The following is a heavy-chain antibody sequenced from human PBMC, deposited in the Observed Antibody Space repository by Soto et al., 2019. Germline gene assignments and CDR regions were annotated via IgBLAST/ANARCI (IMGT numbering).Heavy chain of an antibody. D-gene: IGHD6-19*01. V-gene: IGHV5-51*01. CDR2: IYPGDSDT. CDR1: GYSFTSYW. CDR3: ARHAGNEQWPADAFDI. Sequence: GESLKISCKGSGYSFTSYWIGWVRQMPGKGLEWMGIIYPGDSDTRYSPSFQGQVTISADKSINTAYLQWSSLKASDTAMYYCARHAGNEQWPADAFDIWGQGTMVTVSS. J-gene: IGHJ3*02.